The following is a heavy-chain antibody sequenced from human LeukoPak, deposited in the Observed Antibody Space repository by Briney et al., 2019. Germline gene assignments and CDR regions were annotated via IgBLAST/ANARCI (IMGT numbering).Heavy chain of an antibody. CDR2: INPDESDK. D-gene: IGHD1-1*01. CDR3: AKDKPAWYNWNDENYYYGMDV. V-gene: IGHV3-74*01. CDR1: RFTFSVHW. Sequence: GGSLRLSCVASRFTFSVHWMHWVRQAPGKGLEWVSRINPDESDKAYADSVKGRFTVSRDNAKNSLYLQMNSLRADDTALYYCAKDKPAWYNWNDENYYYGMDVWGQGTTVTVSS. J-gene: IGHJ6*02.